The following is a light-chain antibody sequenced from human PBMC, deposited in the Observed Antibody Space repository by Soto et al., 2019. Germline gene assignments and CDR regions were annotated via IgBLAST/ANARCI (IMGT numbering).Light chain of an antibody. J-gene: IGLJ1*01. CDR1: SSDVGGYNY. Sequence: SALTQPASVSGSPGQSITISCTGTSSDVGGYNYVYWYQHHPGKAPKLMIYDVSDRPSGVSNRFSGSKSGNTASLTISGLQAEDEADYYCSSYTSSSTPYVFGTGTKVTVL. CDR2: DVS. CDR3: SSYTSSSTPYV. V-gene: IGLV2-14*03.